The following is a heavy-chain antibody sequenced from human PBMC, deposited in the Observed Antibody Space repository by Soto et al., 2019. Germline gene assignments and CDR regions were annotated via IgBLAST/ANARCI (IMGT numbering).Heavy chain of an antibody. CDR2: VYHNGLT. V-gene: IGHV4-4*02. D-gene: IGHD2-15*01. J-gene: IGHJ4*02. CDR1: GDSIGSNVW. Sequence: SETLYLTCDVFGDSIGSNVWWSWVRQPPGKGLEWIGEVYHNGLTDYNPSLRGRATTSADMSKNQFSLRVTSVTDADTAIYYCARDAALPGEADRFDYWGQGALVTVSS. CDR3: ARDAALPGEADRFDY.